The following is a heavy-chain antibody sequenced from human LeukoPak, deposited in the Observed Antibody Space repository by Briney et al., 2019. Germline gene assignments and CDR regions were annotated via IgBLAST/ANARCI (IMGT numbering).Heavy chain of an antibody. CDR3: ARGYYDILTGYYSVGTKYYSDY. CDR2: INPNSGGT. V-gene: IGHV1-2*02. D-gene: IGHD3-9*01. CDR1: GYTFTGYY. Sequence: GASVKVSCKASGYTFTGYYMHWVRQAPGQGLEWMGWINPNSGGTNYAQKFQGRVTMTRDTSISTAYMELSRLRSDDTAVYYCARGYYDILTGYYSVGTKYYSDYWGQGTLVTVSS. J-gene: IGHJ4*02.